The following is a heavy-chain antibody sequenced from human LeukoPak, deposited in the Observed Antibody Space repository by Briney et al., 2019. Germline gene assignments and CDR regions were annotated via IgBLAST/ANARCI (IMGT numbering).Heavy chain of an antibody. Sequence: SETLSLTCAVSGGSFSGYYWSWIRQPPGKGLEWIGEINHSGSTNYNPSLKSRVTISVDTSKNQFSLKLSSVTAADTAVYYCARGGSRHDFWSGYYSSWFDPWGQGTLVTVSS. V-gene: IGHV4-34*01. CDR3: ARGGSRHDFWSGYYSSWFDP. J-gene: IGHJ5*02. CDR1: GGSFSGYY. CDR2: INHSGST. D-gene: IGHD3-3*01.